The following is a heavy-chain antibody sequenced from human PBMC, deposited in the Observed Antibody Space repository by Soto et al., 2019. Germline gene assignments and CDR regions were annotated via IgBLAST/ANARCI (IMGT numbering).Heavy chain of an antibody. CDR3: ARDFSNGIDY. CDR2: IRSKADSYAT. J-gene: IGHJ4*02. CDR1: GFTLSGSR. V-gene: IGHV3-73*01. D-gene: IGHD4-4*01. Sequence: GSLRLSCAASGFTLSGSRIHWVRQASGKGLEWVGRIRSKADSYATAYAASVKGRFTISRDDSKNTAYLQMNSLKTEDTAVYYCARDFSNGIDYWGQGTLVTVSS.